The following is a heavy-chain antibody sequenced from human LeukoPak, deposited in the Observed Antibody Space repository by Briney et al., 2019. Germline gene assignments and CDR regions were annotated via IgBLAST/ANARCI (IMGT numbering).Heavy chain of an antibody. CDR1: GYTFTSYY. V-gene: IGHV1-46*01. D-gene: IGHD4-11*01. CDR2: INPSGGST. Sequence: GASVKVSCKASGYTFTSYYMHWVRQAPGQGLEWMGIINPSGGSTSYAQKFQGRVTMTRDMSTSTVYMELSSLRSEDTAVYYCARDGGGTTTYYYYYMDVWGKGTTVTVSS. CDR3: ARDGGGTTTYYYYYMDV. J-gene: IGHJ6*03.